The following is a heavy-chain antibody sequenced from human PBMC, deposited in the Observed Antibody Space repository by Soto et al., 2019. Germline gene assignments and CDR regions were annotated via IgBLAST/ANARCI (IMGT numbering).Heavy chain of an antibody. CDR3: ARPSASGRRAFDI. D-gene: IGHD2-15*01. V-gene: IGHV3-11*06. CDR1: GFTFSDYY. CDR2: ISSSSSYT. Sequence: QVQLVESVGGLVKPGGSLRLSCAASGFTFSDYYMSWIRQAPGKGLEWVSYISSSSSYTNYADSVKGRFTISRDNAKNSLYLQMNSLRAEDTAVYYCARPSASGRRAFDIWGQGTMVTVSS. J-gene: IGHJ3*02.